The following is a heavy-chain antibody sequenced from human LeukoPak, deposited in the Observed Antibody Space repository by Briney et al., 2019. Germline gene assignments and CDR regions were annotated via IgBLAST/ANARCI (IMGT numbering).Heavy chain of an antibody. J-gene: IGHJ4*02. CDR3: ARSGRRGYYFDY. Sequence: PSETLSLTCAVYGGSFSGYYWSWIRQPPGKGLEWIGEINHSGSTNYNPSLKSRVTISVDTSKNQFSLKLSSVTAADTAVYYCARSGRRGYYFDYWGQGTLVTVSS. CDR2: INHSGST. CDR1: GGSFSGYY. D-gene: IGHD2-15*01. V-gene: IGHV4-34*01.